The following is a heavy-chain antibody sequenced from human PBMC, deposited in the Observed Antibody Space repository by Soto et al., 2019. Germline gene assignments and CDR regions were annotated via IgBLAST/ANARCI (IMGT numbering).Heavy chain of an antibody. CDR2: IWYDGSNK. D-gene: IGHD3-3*01. V-gene: IGHV3-33*06. J-gene: IGHJ3*02. CDR1: GFTFSSYG. CDR3: AKILGGSYDAFEI. Sequence: GGSLRLSCAASGFTFSSYGMHWVRQAPGKGLEWVAVIWYDGSNKYYADSVKGRFTISRDNSKNTLYLQMNSLRAEDTAVYYCAKILGGSYDAFEIWGQGTMVTVSS.